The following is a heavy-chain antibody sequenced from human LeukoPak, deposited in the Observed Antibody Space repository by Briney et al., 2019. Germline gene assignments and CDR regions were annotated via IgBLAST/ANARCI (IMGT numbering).Heavy chain of an antibody. CDR1: GFTFGGHE. Sequence: GSLRLSCAASGFTFGGHEMNWVRQAPGKGLEWLSYISTTGSTIYYADSVKGRFTISRDNAKNSLYLQMNSPRVEDTAVYYCARADPYGDSTPDFWGQGNPVPVSS. J-gene: IGHJ4*02. D-gene: IGHD4-17*01. V-gene: IGHV3-48*03. CDR2: ISTTGSTI. CDR3: ARADPYGDSTPDF.